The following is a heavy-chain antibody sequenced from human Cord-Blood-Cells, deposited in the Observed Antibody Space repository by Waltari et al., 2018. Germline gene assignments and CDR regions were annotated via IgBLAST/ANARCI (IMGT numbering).Heavy chain of an antibody. D-gene: IGHD3-9*01. Sequence: QVQLQQWGAGLLKPSETLSLTCAVYGGSFSGYYWSWIRQPPGKGLEWIGEINQRGRTNYNPSLKSRVTLSVDTSKNQFALRLSSVTAADTAVYYCARATNFDWLLGTNYYGMDVWGQGTTVTVSS. CDR2: INQRGRT. V-gene: IGHV4-34*01. J-gene: IGHJ6*02. CDR3: ARATNFDWLLGTNYYGMDV. CDR1: GGSFSGYY.